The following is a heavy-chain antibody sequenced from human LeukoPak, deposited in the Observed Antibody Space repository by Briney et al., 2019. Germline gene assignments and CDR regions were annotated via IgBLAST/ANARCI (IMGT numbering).Heavy chain of an antibody. Sequence: SETLSLTCTVSGGSISSYYWSWIRQPPGKGLEWIGYIYYSGSTNYNPSLKSRVTISVDTSENQFSLKLSSVTAADTAVYYCARGLWFGELLFDYWGQGTLVTVSS. CDR1: GGSISSYY. J-gene: IGHJ4*02. CDR3: ARGLWFGELLFDY. D-gene: IGHD3-10*01. V-gene: IGHV4-59*01. CDR2: IYYSGST.